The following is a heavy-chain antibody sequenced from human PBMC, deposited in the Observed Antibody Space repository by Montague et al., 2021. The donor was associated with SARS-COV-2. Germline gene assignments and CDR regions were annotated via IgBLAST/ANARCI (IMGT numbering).Heavy chain of an antibody. J-gene: IGHJ2*01. CDR2: IYYSGST. D-gene: IGHD3-22*01. CDR1: GGSISSGGYY. Sequence: TLSLTCTVSGGSISSGGYYWSWIRQHPGKGLEWIGYIYYSGSTYYNPSLKSRVTISVDTSKNQFSLKVSSVTAADTAVYYCARSPEPMIILIITSLNWYVDLGGRGTLVTVSS. V-gene: IGHV4-31*03. CDR3: ARSPEPMIILIITSLNWYVDL.